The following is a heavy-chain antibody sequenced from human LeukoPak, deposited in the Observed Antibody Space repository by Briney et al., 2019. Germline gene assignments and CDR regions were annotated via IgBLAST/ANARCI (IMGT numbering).Heavy chain of an antibody. Sequence: GGSLRLSCAASGFTFSSYSMNWVRQAPGKGLDWVSYISSSSSTIYYADSVKGRFTISRDNAKNSLYLQMNSLRAEDTAVYYCARPDIVVVPAANFYYYYGMDVWGQGTTVTVSS. V-gene: IGHV3-48*01. CDR2: ISSSSSTI. CDR3: ARPDIVVVPAANFYYYYGMDV. CDR1: GFTFSSYS. J-gene: IGHJ6*02. D-gene: IGHD2-2*01.